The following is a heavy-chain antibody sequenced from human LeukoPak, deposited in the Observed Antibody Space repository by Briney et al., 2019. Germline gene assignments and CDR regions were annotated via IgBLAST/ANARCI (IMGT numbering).Heavy chain of an antibody. CDR3: ASLPEGGFYGSVSNWFDP. V-gene: IGHV3-48*01. CDR1: GFTFSGYS. D-gene: IGHD3-10*01. Sequence: GGSLRLSCAASGFTFSGYSMNWVRQAPGKGLEWVSYISRSSTTIYYADSVKGRFTISRDNAKNSLFLQMNSLRVEDTAVYYCASLPEGGFYGSVSNWFDPWGQGTLVTVSS. J-gene: IGHJ5*02. CDR2: ISRSSTTI.